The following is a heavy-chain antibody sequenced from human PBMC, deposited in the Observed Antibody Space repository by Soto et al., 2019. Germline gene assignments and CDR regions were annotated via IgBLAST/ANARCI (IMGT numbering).Heavy chain of an antibody. CDR1: GFTFGDYA. CDR3: TREGKVFWSGYYTLYYGMDV. Sequence: PGGSLRLSCTASGFTFGDYAMSWVRQAPGKGLEWVGFIRSKAYGGTTEYAASVKGRFTISRDDSKSIAYLQMNSLKTEDTAVYYCTREGKVFWSGYYTLYYGMDVWGQGTTVTVSS. D-gene: IGHD3-3*01. J-gene: IGHJ6*02. CDR2: IRSKAYGGTT. V-gene: IGHV3-49*04.